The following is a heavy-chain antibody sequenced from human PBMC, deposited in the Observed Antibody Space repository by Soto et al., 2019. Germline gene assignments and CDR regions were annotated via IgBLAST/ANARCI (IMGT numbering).Heavy chain of an antibody. V-gene: IGHV4-38-2*01. CDR1: GYSITSGFY. Sequence: ETLSLTCGVSGYSITSGFYWGWVRQSPGKGLEWIGSISYSAKTFYNPSLASRLSIAVDTSMNQFSLRLTSVTAADTALYYCTRGAGAPWVRFDSWGQGTLVTVSS. CDR3: TRGAGAPWVRFDS. J-gene: IGHJ4*02. CDR2: ISYSAKT. D-gene: IGHD3-22*01.